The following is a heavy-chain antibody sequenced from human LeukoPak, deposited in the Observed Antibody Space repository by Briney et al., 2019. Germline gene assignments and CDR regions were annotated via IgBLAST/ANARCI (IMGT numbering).Heavy chain of an antibody. CDR1: GFTFSSYA. CDR2: ISYDGSNK. J-gene: IGHJ4*02. Sequence: GGSLRLSCAASGFTFSSYAMHWVRQAPGKGLEWVAVISYDGSNKYYADSVKGRFTISRDNSKNTLYLQMNSLRAEDTAVYCCARGFSGSYIDYWGQGTLVTVSS. V-gene: IGHV3-30-3*01. D-gene: IGHD1-26*01. CDR3: ARGFSGSYIDY.